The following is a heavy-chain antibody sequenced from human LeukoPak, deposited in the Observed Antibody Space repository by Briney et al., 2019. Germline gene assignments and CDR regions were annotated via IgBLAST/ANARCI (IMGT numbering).Heavy chain of an antibody. Sequence: PSETLSLTCAVSGGSISSGGYSWSWIRQPPGKGLEWIGYIYHSGSTNYNPSLKSRVTISVDKSKNQFSLKLSSVTAADTAVYYCARAFHSSGWYSAFDYWGQGTLVTVSS. D-gene: IGHD6-19*01. CDR3: ARAFHSSGWYSAFDY. J-gene: IGHJ4*02. V-gene: IGHV4-30-2*01. CDR2: IYHSGST. CDR1: GGSISSGGYS.